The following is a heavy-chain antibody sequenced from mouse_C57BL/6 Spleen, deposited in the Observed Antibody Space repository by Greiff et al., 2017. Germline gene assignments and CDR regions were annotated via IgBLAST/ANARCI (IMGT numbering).Heavy chain of an antibody. J-gene: IGHJ4*01. V-gene: IGHV1-81*01. CDR1: GYTFTSYG. CDR3: ARWGDLTTVGGVDY. D-gene: IGHD1-1*01. CDR2: IYPRSGNT. Sequence: QVHVKQSGAELARPGASVKLSCKASGYTFTSYGISWVKQRTGQGLEWIGEIYPRSGNTYYNEKFKGKATLTADKSSSTAYMELRSLTSEDSAVYCCARWGDLTTVGGVDYWGQGTSVTVSS.